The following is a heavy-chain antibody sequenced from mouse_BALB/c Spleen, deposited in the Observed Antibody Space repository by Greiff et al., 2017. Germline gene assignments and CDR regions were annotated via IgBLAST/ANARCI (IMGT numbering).Heavy chain of an antibody. V-gene: IGHV5-6-5*01. J-gene: IGHJ4*01. CDR1: GFTFSSYA. Sequence: EVQGVESGGGLVKPGGSLKLSCAASGFTFSSYAMSWVRQTPEKRLEWVASISSGGSTYYPDSVKGRFTISRDNARNILYLQMSSLRSEDTAMYYCARAYYYGSSYAHYYAMDYWGQGTSVTVSS. D-gene: IGHD1-1*01. CDR2: ISSGGST. CDR3: ARAYYYGSSYAHYYAMDY.